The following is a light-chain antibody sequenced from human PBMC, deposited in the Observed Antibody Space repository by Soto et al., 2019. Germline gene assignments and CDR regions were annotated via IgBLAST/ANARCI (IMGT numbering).Light chain of an antibody. Sequence: EIVLTQSPATLSLSPGERATLSCRASQSVSSYLAWYQQKPGQAPRLLIYGASTRATGIPARFSGSGSGTEFTLTISSLQSEDFAEYHCQQYNNWPQTFGQGTKVDIK. V-gene: IGKV3D-15*01. CDR3: QQYNNWPQT. CDR1: QSVSSY. J-gene: IGKJ1*01. CDR2: GAS.